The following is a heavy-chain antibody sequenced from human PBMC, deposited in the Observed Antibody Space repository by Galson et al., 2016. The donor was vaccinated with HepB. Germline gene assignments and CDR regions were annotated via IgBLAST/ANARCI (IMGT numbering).Heavy chain of an antibody. CDR1: GYTFTNYG. J-gene: IGHJ5*02. Sequence: SVKVSCKASGYTFTNYGFTWVRQAPGQGLEWMGWISAYNGDTNYAQKLQGRLTMTTDTSTSTAYIELRSLRSDDTAVYYCATSPLGVMAVPRYLDPWGQGTLVTVSS. CDR2: ISAYNGDT. CDR3: ATSPLGVMAVPRYLDP. V-gene: IGHV1-18*01. D-gene: IGHD3-22*01.